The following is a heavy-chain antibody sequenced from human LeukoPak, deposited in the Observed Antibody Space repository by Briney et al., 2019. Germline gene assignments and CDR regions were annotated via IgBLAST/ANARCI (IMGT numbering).Heavy chain of an antibody. J-gene: IGHJ4*02. CDR1: GFTFSSYG. CDR2: ISYDGSNK. Sequence: GGSLRLSCAASGFTFSSYGMHWVRQAPGKGLEWVAVISYDGSNKYYADSVKGRFTISRDNSRNTPYLQMNSLRAEDTAVYYCAKGNSIAARSYFDYWGQGTLVTVSS. V-gene: IGHV3-30*18. D-gene: IGHD6-6*01. CDR3: AKGNSIAARSYFDY.